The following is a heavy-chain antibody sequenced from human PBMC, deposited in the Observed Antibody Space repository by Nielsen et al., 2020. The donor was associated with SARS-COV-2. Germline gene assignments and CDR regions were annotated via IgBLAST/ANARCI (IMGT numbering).Heavy chain of an antibody. J-gene: IGHJ5*02. CDR2: INAGNGNT. CDR3: ARGSITMVRGVIPNWFDP. V-gene: IGHV1-3*01. D-gene: IGHD3-10*01. Sequence: ASVKVSCKASGYTFTSYAMHWVRQAPGQRLEWMGWINAGNGNTKYSQKFQGRVTITRDTSASTAYMELSSLRSEDTAVYYCARGSITMVRGVIPNWFDPWGQGTLVTVSS. CDR1: GYTFTSYA.